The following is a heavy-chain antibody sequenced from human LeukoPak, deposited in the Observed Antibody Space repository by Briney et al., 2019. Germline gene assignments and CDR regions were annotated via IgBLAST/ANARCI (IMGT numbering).Heavy chain of an antibody. CDR1: GFTFSSYA. Sequence: GGSLRLSCAASGFTFSSYAMSWVRQAPGKGLEWVSAISGSGGSTYYADSVKGRFTISRDNSKNTLYLQMNSLRGEDTAVYYCARDGSSGYYSSCPDYWGQGTLVTVSS. J-gene: IGHJ4*02. V-gene: IGHV3-23*01. CDR3: ARDGSSGYYSSCPDY. D-gene: IGHD6-13*01. CDR2: ISGSGGST.